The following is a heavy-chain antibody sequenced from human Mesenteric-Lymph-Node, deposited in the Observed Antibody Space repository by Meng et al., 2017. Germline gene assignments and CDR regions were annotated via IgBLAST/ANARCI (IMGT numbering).Heavy chain of an antibody. CDR1: GYTLTELS. CDR2: FDPEDGET. V-gene: IGHV1-24*01. CDR3: ATRAHMIVVVIGAFDI. J-gene: IGHJ3*02. D-gene: IGHD3-22*01. Sequence: ASVKVSCKVSGYTLTELSMHWVRQAPGKGLEWMGGFDPEDGETIYAQKFQGRVTMTEDTSTDTAYMELSSLRSEDTAVYYCATRAHMIVVVIGAFDIWGQGTMVTVSS.